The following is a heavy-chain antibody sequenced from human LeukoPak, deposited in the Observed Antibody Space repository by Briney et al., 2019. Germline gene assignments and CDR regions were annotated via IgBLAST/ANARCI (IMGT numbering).Heavy chain of an antibody. CDR2: ISGSGGAT. Sequence: GGSLRLSCAVSGITLSNYGMSWVRQAPGKGLEWVAGISGSGGATNYADSVKGRFTISRDHPKNTLYLRMNSLRVEDMAVYFCAKRGVVIRVILVGFHKEAYYFDSWGQGALVTVSS. V-gene: IGHV3-23*01. CDR1: GITLSNYG. CDR3: AKRGVVIRVILVGFHKEAYYFDS. D-gene: IGHD3-22*01. J-gene: IGHJ4*02.